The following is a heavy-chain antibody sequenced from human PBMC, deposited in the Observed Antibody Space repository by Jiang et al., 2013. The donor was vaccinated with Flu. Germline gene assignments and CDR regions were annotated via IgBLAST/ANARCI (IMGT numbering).Heavy chain of an antibody. CDR1: GFTFSSYG. V-gene: IGHV3-23*01. Sequence: RLSCAASGFTFSSYGMSWVRQAPGKGLEWVSAISGSSGGTHYADSVKGRFTISRDNSKNTLYLQMNSLRAEDTAVYYCAKGGPNYDFWSGFGHDNWFDPWGQGTLVTVSS. J-gene: IGHJ5*02. D-gene: IGHD3-3*01. CDR2: ISGSSGGT. CDR3: AKGGPNYDFWSGFGHDNWFDP.